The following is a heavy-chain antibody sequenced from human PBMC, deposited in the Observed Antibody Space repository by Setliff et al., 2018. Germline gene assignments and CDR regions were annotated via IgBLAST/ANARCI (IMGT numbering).Heavy chain of an antibody. CDR3: ARDTSIRQQLVPDDAFDI. J-gene: IGHJ3*02. CDR2: INPGGLTS. D-gene: IGHD6-13*01. CDR1: GYSFTSHY. V-gene: IGHV1-46*01. Sequence: ASVKVSCKTSGYSFTSHYVHWVRQAPGQGLEWMGIINPGGLTSSSTQKFEGRVTMTRDTSTSTAYMELRSLRSDDTAVYYCARDTSIRQQLVPDDAFDIWGQGTMVTVSS.